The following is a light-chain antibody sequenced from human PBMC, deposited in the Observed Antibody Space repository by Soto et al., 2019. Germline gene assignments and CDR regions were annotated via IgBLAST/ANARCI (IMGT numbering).Light chain of an antibody. Sequence: AIWMTHSPSSLPASTGDRVTITSRASQGISSYLAWYQQNKGKPPKLLIYAASTLQSGVPSRFRGSGSGTDCTLTFSCLQSEDFQTYYCQQYYSYPLTFGGGTKVDIK. CDR1: QGISSY. CDR2: AAS. CDR3: QQYYSYPLT. J-gene: IGKJ4*01. V-gene: IGKV1-8*01.